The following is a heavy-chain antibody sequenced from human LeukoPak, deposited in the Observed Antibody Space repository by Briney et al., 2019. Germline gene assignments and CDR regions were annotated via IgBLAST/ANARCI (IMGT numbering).Heavy chain of an antibody. CDR2: ISGSGVHT. Sequence: QPGGSLRLSCAVSGFTFSSYAMSWVRQAPGKGLEWVSAISGSGVHTYYADSVKGRFTISRDNSKSTLYLQMNSLRAEDTAVYYCAKDLGYSGYDPLDYWGQGTLVTVSS. D-gene: IGHD5-12*01. CDR3: AKDLGYSGYDPLDY. V-gene: IGHV3-23*01. CDR1: GFTFSSYA. J-gene: IGHJ4*02.